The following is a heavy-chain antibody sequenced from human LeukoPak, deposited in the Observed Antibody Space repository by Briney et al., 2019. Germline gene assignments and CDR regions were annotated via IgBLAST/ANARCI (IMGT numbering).Heavy chain of an antibody. CDR3: ARDRVWGEVPYDH. CDR2: INANSGDT. D-gene: IGHD3-16*01. CDR1: DYTFTSYG. Sequence: LGASVKVSCKASDYTFTSYGISWVRQAPGHGLEWMGWINANSGDTNQAQKFQGRLTITRDTSFSTVCMELSRLTSDDTAMYYCARDRVWGEVPYDHWGQGTLVTVSS. V-gene: IGHV1-2*03. J-gene: IGHJ4*02.